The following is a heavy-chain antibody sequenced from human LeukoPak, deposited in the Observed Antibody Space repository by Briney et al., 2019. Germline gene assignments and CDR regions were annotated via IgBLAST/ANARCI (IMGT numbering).Heavy chain of an antibody. Sequence: GGSLRLSCAASGFTFSDYYMSWIRQAPGKGLEWVSYISSSGTMIYYADSVKGRFTISRDNAKNSLYLQMNSLRAEDTAVYYCARARSSSSRFDYWGQGTLVTVSS. CDR1: GFTFSDYY. CDR3: ARARSSSSRFDY. D-gene: IGHD6-6*01. CDR2: ISSSGTMI. V-gene: IGHV3-11*04. J-gene: IGHJ4*02.